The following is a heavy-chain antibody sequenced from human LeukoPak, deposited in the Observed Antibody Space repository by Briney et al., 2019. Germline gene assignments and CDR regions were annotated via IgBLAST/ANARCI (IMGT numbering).Heavy chain of an antibody. J-gene: IGHJ4*02. Sequence: PSETLSLTCTVSGGSINSYYWSWIRQPPGKGLEWIGYIYDSGSTNYNPSLKSRVTISVDTSKNQFSLKLSSVTAADTAVYYCARDGVVRGSFDYWGQGTLVTVSS. V-gene: IGHV4-59*12. CDR2: IYDSGST. D-gene: IGHD3-10*01. CDR3: ARDGVVRGSFDY. CDR1: GGSINSYY.